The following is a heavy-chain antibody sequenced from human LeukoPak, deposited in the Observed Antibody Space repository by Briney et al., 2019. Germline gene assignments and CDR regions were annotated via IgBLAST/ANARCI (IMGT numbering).Heavy chain of an antibody. CDR2: IWYDGSNK. J-gene: IGHJ6*02. CDR3: AKGLKSYYYYGMDV. V-gene: IGHV3-33*06. D-gene: IGHD6-19*01. Sequence: PGRSLRLSCAASGFTFSSYGMHWVRQAPGKGLEWVAVIWYDGSNKYYADSVKGRFTISRDNSKNTLYLQMNSLRAEDTAVYYCAKGLKSYYYYGMDVWGQGTTVTVSS. CDR1: GFTFSSYG.